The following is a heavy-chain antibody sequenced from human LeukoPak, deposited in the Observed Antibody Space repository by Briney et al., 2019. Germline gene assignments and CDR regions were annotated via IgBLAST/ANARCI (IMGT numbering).Heavy chain of an antibody. CDR3: ASGRDGYSNDY. V-gene: IGHV4-59*08. D-gene: IGHD5-24*01. Sequence: SETLSLTCTVSGGSISSYCWSWIRQPPGKGLEWIGYIYYSGSTNYNPSLKSRVTISVDTSKNQFSLKLSSVTAADTAVYYCASGRDGYSNDYWGQGTLVTVSS. CDR1: GGSISSYC. CDR2: IYYSGST. J-gene: IGHJ4*02.